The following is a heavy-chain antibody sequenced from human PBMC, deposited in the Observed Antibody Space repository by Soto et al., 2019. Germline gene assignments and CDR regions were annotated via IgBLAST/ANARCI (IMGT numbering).Heavy chain of an antibody. V-gene: IGHV3-30*18. J-gene: IGHJ4*02. Sequence: QVQLVESGGGVVQPGRSLRLSCAASGLTFSAAGMHWVRQAPGKGLEWVACIANDGRSESYADSVKGRFTISRDNSQNRLYLQMNGLRAEDTAVYYCAKDKGRTAIDYWGQGTLVSVSS. CDR3: AKDKGRTAIDY. CDR1: GLTFSAAG. CDR2: IANDGRSE.